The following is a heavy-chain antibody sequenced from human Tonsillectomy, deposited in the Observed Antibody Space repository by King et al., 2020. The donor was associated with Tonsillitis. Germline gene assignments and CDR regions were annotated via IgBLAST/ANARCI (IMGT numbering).Heavy chain of an antibody. CDR1: GFTFSSYA. Sequence: VKLVESGGGVVQPGRSLRLSCAASGFTFSSYAMHWVRQAPGKGLEWVAVISYDGSNKYYADSVKGRFTISRDKSKNTLYLQMNSLRAEDTAVYYCATWTSGGVVFPDPHYWGQGTLVTVSS. V-gene: IGHV3-30-3*01. D-gene: IGHD3-3*01. J-gene: IGHJ4*02. CDR2: ISYDGSNK. CDR3: ATWTSGGVVFPDPHY.